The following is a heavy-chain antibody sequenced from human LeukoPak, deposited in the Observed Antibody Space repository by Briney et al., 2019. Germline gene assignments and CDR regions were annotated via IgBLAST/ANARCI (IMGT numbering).Heavy chain of an antibody. CDR3: ARDTYQLLIPGYYYYYMDV. Sequence: GGSLRLSCAASGFTFSSYWMSWVRQAPGKGLEWVANIKQDGSEKYYVDSVKGRFTISRDNAKNSLYLQMNSLRAEDTAVYYCARDTYQLLIPGYYYYYMDVWGKGTTVTVSS. CDR2: IKQDGSEK. J-gene: IGHJ6*03. CDR1: GFTFSSYW. V-gene: IGHV3-7*01. D-gene: IGHD2-2*01.